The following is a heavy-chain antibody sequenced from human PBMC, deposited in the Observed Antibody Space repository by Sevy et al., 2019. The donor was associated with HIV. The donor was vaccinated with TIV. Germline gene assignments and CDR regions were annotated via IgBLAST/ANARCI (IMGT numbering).Heavy chain of an antibody. J-gene: IGHJ3*02. CDR1: GFTFSSYS. Sequence: GGSLRLSCAASGFTFSSYSMNWVRQAPGKGLEWVSSISSSSSYIYYADSVKGRFTISRDNAKNSLYLQMNSLRAEDTAVYYCARMCDSSAHDAFDIWGQGTMVTVSS. V-gene: IGHV3-21*01. CDR3: ARMCDSSAHDAFDI. D-gene: IGHD3-22*01. CDR2: ISSSSSYI.